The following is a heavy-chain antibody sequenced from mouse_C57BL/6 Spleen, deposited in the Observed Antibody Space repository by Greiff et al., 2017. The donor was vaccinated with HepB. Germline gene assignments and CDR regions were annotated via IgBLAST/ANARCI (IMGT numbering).Heavy chain of an antibody. J-gene: IGHJ4*01. V-gene: IGHV1-9*01. D-gene: IGHD2-14*01. CDR3: ARLGYDEGDAMDY. Sequence: QVHVKQSGAELAKPGASVKLSCKATGYTFTGYWIEWVKQRPGHGLEWIGEILPGSGSTNYNEKFKGKATFTADTSSNTAYMQLSSLTTEDSAIYYCARLGYDEGDAMDYWGQGTSVTVSS. CDR1: GYTFTGYW. CDR2: ILPGSGST.